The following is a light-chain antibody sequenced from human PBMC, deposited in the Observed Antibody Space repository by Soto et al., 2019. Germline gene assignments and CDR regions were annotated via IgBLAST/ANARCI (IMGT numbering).Light chain of an antibody. CDR3: NSYTSSSTFV. V-gene: IGLV2-14*01. J-gene: IGLJ1*01. CDR1: SSDVGGYNY. CDR2: EVT. Sequence: ALTQPASVSGSPGQSITISCTGTSSDVGGYNYVSWYQQHPGKAPKLMVYEVTNRPSGVSNRFSGSRSGNTASLTISGLQSEDEAEYYCNSYTSSSTFVFGTGTKVTVL.